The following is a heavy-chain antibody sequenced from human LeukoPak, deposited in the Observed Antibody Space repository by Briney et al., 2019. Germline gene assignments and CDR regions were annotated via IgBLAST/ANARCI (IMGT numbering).Heavy chain of an antibody. J-gene: IGHJ3*02. CDR2: IYYTGST. CDR1: GGSFSGYY. D-gene: IGHD5-12*01. Sequence: SETLSLTCAVYGGSFSGYYWSWIRQPPGKGLEWIGYIYYTGSTNYNPSLKSRVTISVDTSKNQFSLKLSSVTAADTAVYYCARVYGAGYDFRGAFDIWGQGTMVTVSS. V-gene: IGHV4-59*01. CDR3: ARVYGAGYDFRGAFDI.